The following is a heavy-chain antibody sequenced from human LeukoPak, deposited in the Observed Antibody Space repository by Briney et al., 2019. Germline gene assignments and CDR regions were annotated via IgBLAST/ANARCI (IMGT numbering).Heavy chain of an antibody. V-gene: IGHV3-73*01. CDR2: IRSKANSYAT. Sequence: GGSLGLSCAASGFTFSGSAMHWFRRASGKGREGFGRIRSKANSYATAYAASVKGRFTISRDDSKNTAYLQMNSLKTEDTAVYYCTIFLSLGMPPYWGQGTLVTVSS. D-gene: IGHD3-3*02. J-gene: IGHJ4*02. CDR3: TIFLSLGMPPY. CDR1: GFTFSGSA.